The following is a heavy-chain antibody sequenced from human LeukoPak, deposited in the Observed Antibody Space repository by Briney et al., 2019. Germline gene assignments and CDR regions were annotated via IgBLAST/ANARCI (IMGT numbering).Heavy chain of an antibody. CDR3: ARNIWFGESADAFDI. Sequence: ASVKVSCKASGYTFTGYYMHWVRQAPGQGLEWMGWINPNSGGTNYAQKFQGRVTMTRDKSIRTAYMEVSRLTSDDTAVYYCARNIWFGESADAFDIWGQGTMVTVSS. CDR1: GYTFTGYY. D-gene: IGHD3-10*01. V-gene: IGHV1-2*02. CDR2: INPNSGGT. J-gene: IGHJ3*02.